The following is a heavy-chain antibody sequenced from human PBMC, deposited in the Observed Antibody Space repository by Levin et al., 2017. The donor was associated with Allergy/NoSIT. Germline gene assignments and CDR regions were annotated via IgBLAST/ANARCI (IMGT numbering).Heavy chain of an antibody. J-gene: IGHJ4*02. Sequence: GGSLRLSCAASGFTFSSYGMHWVRQAPGKGLEWVAVISYDGSNKYYADSVKGRFTISRDNSKNTLYLQMNSLRAEDTAVYYCAPAHSSGWYGGGLDYWGQGTLVTVSS. CDR3: APAHSSGWYGGGLDY. D-gene: IGHD6-19*01. CDR2: ISYDGSNK. CDR1: GFTFSSYG. V-gene: IGHV3-30*03.